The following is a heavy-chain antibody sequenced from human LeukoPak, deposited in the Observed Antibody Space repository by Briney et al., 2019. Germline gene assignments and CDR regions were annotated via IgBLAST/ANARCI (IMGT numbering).Heavy chain of an antibody. D-gene: IGHD6-19*01. CDR3: ARAYSSGWYLPSYYYYGMDV. V-gene: IGHV1-8*01. CDR2: MNPNSGNT. Sequence: ASVKVSCKASGYTFTDYDINWVRQATGQGLEWVGWMNPNSGNTGYAQKFQGRVTMTRNTSISTAYMELSSLRSEDTAVYYCARAYSSGWYLPSYYYYGMDVWGQGTTVTVSS. J-gene: IGHJ6*02. CDR1: GYTFTDYD.